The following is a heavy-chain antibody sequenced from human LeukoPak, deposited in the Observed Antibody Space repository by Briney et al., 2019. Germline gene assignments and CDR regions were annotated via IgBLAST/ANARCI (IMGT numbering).Heavy chain of an antibody. CDR3: ARVRDGYNDAYDI. V-gene: IGHV3-30*04. CDR1: GFTFSSYA. CDR2: ISYDGSNK. D-gene: IGHD5-24*01. J-gene: IGHJ3*02. Sequence: PGGSLRLSCAASGFTFSSYAMHWVRQAPGKGLEWVAVISYDGSNKYYADSVKGRFTISRDNSKNTLYLQMNSLRAEDTAVYYCARVRDGYNDAYDIWGQGTMVTVHS.